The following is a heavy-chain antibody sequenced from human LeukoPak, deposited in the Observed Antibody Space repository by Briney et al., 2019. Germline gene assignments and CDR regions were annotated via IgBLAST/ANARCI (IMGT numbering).Heavy chain of an antibody. CDR2: IIPIFGTA. J-gene: IGHJ5*02. V-gene: IGHV1-69*06. D-gene: IGHD3-10*01. CDR1: GGTFSSYA. Sequence: GSSVKVSCKASGGTFSSYAISWVRQAPGQGLEWMGGIIPIFGTANYAQKFQGRVTITADKCTSTAYMELSSLRSEDTAVYYRAREGSGMVRGVFDPWGQGTLVTVSS. CDR3: AREGSGMVRGVFDP.